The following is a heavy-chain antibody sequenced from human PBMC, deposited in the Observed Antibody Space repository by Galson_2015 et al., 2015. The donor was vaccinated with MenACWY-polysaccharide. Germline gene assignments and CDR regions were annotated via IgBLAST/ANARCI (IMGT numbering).Heavy chain of an antibody. CDR3: ATHPKGTDSRWYDY. CDR1: GFDFSSYA. Sequence: SLRLSCAASGFDFSSYAMSWVRQAPGKGLEWVSTMSGRRGYTYYADSMKGRFTISRDNSKNTLYLQMNNLRADDTAIYSCATHPKGTDSRWYDYWCQGTLLTVSS. CDR2: MSGRRGYT. D-gene: IGHD3-22*01. V-gene: IGHV3-23*01. J-gene: IGHJ4*02.